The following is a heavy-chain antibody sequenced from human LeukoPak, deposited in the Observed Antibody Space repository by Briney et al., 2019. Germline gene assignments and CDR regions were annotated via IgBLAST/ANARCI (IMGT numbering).Heavy chain of an antibody. V-gene: IGHV4-59*01. CDR3: AAVIRFLEWLNV. J-gene: IGHJ6*02. CDR1: GVSISSYY. CDR2: IYYSGST. D-gene: IGHD3-3*01. Sequence: SETLSLTCTVSGVSISSYYWSWIRQPPGKGLEWIGYIYYSGSTNYNPSLKSRVTISVDTSKNQFSLKLSSVTAADTAVYYCAAVIRFLEWLNVWGQGTTVTVSS.